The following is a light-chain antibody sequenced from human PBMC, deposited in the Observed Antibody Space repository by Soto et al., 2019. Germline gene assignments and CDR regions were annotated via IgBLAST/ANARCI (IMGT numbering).Light chain of an antibody. CDR3: QQYDDLPRT. J-gene: IGKJ2*01. Sequence: DLQMTQSPSSLSASVGDRVTITCQASQDISNNLHWYQVKPGKAPKLLIYDASNLETGVPSRFSGSGSGTDFTFTINSLEPEDVATYYCQQYDDLPRTFGQGTKLKVK. CDR1: QDISNN. V-gene: IGKV1-33*01. CDR2: DAS.